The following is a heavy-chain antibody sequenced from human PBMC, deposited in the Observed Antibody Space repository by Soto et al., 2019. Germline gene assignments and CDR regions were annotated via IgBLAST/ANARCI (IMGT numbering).Heavy chain of an antibody. Sequence: PGGSLRLSCAASGFTSSSYSMDWVRQAPGKGLEWVSSISSSSSYIYYADSVKGRFTISRDNAKNSLYLQMNSLRAEDTAVYYCARRPYDSSGYYPLYYFDYWGQGTLVTVSS. V-gene: IGHV3-21*01. CDR1: GFTSSSYS. J-gene: IGHJ4*02. CDR3: ARRPYDSSGYYPLYYFDY. D-gene: IGHD3-22*01. CDR2: ISSSSSYI.